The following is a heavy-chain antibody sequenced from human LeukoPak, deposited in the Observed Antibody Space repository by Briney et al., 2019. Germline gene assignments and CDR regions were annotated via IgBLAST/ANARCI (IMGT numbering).Heavy chain of an antibody. V-gene: IGHV3-23*01. J-gene: IGHJ5*02. CDR2: VSGTGGRT. Sequence: GGSLRLSCAASGFPFSTYAMSWVRQAPGKGLERVSVVSGTGGRTYYADSVKGRFTISRDNSKNTLYLQMNSLRAEDTALYYCVKASSSSPQYNWFDAWGQGTLVTVSS. CDR1: GFPFSTYA. CDR3: VKASSSSPQYNWFDA. D-gene: IGHD6-6*01.